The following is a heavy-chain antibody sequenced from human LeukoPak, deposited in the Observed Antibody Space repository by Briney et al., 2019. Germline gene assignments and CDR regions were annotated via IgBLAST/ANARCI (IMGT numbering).Heavy chain of an antibody. D-gene: IGHD6-19*01. CDR3: ARTSEAGTRPYYFDY. V-gene: IGHV3-30*03. CDR1: GFTFSSYG. J-gene: IGHJ4*02. Sequence: GGSLRLSCAASGFTFSSYGMHWVRQAPGKGLEWVAVISYDGSNKYYADSVKGRFTISRDNSKNTLYLQMNSLRAEDTAAYYCARTSEAGTRPYYFDYWGQGTLVTVSS. CDR2: ISYDGSNK.